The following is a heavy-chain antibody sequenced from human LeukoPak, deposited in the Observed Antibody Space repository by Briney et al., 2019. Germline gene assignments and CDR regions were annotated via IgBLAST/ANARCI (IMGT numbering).Heavy chain of an antibody. CDR2: ISSSSSYI. CDR1: GFTFSSYI. J-gene: IGHJ6*03. Sequence: GGSLRLSCAASGFTFSSYIMNWVRQAPGKGLEWVSSISSSSSYIYYADSVKGRFTVSRDNAKNSLYLQMNSLRAEDTAVYYCASWPDYYYYMDVWGKGTTVTISS. V-gene: IGHV3-21*01. CDR3: ASWPDYYYYMDV.